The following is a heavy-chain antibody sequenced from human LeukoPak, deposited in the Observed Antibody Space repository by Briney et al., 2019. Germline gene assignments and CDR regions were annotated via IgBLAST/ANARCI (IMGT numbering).Heavy chain of an antibody. Sequence: GGSLRLSCAASGFTFNSYNMNWVRQAPGKGLEWVSSISNSSYYIYYADSVKGRFTISRDNAKNAVYLQVNSLRAEDTAVYYCARGASYVWGNYRLDYWGQGTLVTVSS. V-gene: IGHV3-21*01. CDR1: GFTFNSYN. CDR3: ARGASYVWGNYRLDY. CDR2: ISNSSYYI. D-gene: IGHD3-16*02. J-gene: IGHJ4*02.